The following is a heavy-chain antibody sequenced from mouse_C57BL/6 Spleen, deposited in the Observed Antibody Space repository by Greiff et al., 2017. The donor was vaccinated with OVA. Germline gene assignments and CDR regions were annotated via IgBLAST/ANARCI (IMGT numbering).Heavy chain of an antibody. CDR3: ARGYGSSPFDY. CDR1: GYSITSGYY. Sequence: VQLKESGPGLVKPSQSLSLTCSVTGYSITSGYYWNWIRQFPGNKLEWMGYISYDGSNNYNPSLKNRISITRDTSKNQFFLKLNSVTTEDTATYYCARGYGSSPFDYWGQGTTLTVSS. CDR2: ISYDGSN. V-gene: IGHV3-6*01. D-gene: IGHD1-1*01. J-gene: IGHJ2*01.